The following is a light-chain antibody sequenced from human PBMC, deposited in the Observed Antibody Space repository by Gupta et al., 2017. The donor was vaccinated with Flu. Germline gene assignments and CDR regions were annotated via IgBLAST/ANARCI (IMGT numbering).Light chain of an antibody. CDR3: SSYAGSNNVV. V-gene: IGLV2-8*01. CDR1: SRDVGGYNY. CDR2: EVN. Sequence: QSALTQPPSAAGSLGQSATISCTVGSRDVGGYNYVSWYLQHPGRAPKLLIYEVNQRPAGVPDRFSGSKSGNTASLTVSGLQAEDEAAYFCSSYAGSNNVVFGGGTNLTVL. J-gene: IGLJ3*02.